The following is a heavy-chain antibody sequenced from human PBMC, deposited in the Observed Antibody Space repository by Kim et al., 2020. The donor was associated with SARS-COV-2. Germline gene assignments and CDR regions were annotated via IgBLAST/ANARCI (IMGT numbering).Heavy chain of an antibody. CDR1: GFTFSDYY. CDR2: ISSSGSTI. V-gene: IGHV3-11*01. D-gene: IGHD2-15*01. J-gene: IGHJ2*01. Sequence: GGSLRLSCAASGFTFSDYYMSWIRQAPGKGLEWVSYISSSGSTIYYADSVKGRFTISRDNAKNSLYLQMNSLRAEDTAVYYCARNFYCSGGSCYVFYFDLWGRGTLVTVSS. CDR3: ARNFYCSGGSCYVFYFDL.